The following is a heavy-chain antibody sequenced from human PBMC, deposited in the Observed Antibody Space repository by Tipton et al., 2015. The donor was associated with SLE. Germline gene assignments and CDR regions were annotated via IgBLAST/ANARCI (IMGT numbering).Heavy chain of an antibody. CDR3: ARAGGVEMATINY. D-gene: IGHD5-24*01. V-gene: IGHV4-61*05. CDR2: IYYSGST. CDR1: GGSISSSNNF. J-gene: IGHJ4*02. Sequence: TLSLTCTVSGGSISSSNNFWDWIRQPPGKGLEWIGYIYYSGSTNYNPSLKSRVTISVDTSKNQFSLKLSSVTAADTAVYYCARAGGVEMATINYWGQGTLVTVSS.